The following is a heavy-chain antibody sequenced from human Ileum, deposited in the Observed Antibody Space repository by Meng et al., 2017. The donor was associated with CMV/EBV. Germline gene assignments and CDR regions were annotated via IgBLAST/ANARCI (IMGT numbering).Heavy chain of an antibody. CDR3: SRDFGY. CDR2: IDWDDGK. CDR1: GFSLSTSGMR. Sequence: SGPTLVKPTQTLTLTCTFSGFSLSTSGMRVSWIRQSPGKALEWLARIDWDDGKFYSTSLKTRLTISKDTSKNQVVLIMTNVDPEDTGTYYFSRDFGYWGQGTLVTVSS. J-gene: IGHJ4*02. V-gene: IGHV2-70D*14.